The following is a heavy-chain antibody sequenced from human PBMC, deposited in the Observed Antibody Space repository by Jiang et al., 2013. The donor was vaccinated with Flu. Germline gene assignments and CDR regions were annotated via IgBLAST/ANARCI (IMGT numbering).Heavy chain of an antibody. V-gene: IGHV4-59*01. CDR2: IYYSGST. CDR1: GGSISSYY. J-gene: IGHJ6*01. CDR3: ARDRGYSYGYPSYYYYGMDV. Sequence: GSGLVKPSETLSLTCTVSGGSISSYYWSWIRQPPGKGLEWIGYIYYSGSTNYNPSLKSRVTISVDTSKNQFSLKLSSVTAADTAVYYCARDRGYSYGYPSYYYYGMDVWGPRDHGHRLL. D-gene: IGHD5-18*01.